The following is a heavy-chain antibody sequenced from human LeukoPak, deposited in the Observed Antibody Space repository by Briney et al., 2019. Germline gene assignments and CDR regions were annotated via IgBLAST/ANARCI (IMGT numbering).Heavy chain of an antibody. CDR2: IYPADSDT. J-gene: IGHJ4*02. Sequence: GESLKISCKGSGYSFSNYWIGWVRQLPGKGLEWMGIIYPADSDTRYSPSFQGQVTISVDKSITTAYLQWSSLKDSATAMYCWARDGQENSFDYWGQGTVVTVS. CDR1: GYSFSNYW. V-gene: IGHV5-51*01. CDR3: ARDGQENSFDY.